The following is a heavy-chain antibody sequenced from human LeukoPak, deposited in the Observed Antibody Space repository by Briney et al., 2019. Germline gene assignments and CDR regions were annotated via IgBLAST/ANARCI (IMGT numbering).Heavy chain of an antibody. CDR3: ARDRMYSSSRYYFYLMDV. J-gene: IGHJ6*02. D-gene: IGHD6-13*01. Sequence: SETLSLTCDVYGGSFSGYYWSWIRQPPGRGREWIGYVSYSGNTNYSPSLKSRISISVDTSKSQFSLELSSVTAADTAVYYCARDRMYSSSRYYFYLMDVWGQGTTVTVSS. V-gene: IGHV4-59*12. CDR2: VSYSGNT. CDR1: GGSFSGYY.